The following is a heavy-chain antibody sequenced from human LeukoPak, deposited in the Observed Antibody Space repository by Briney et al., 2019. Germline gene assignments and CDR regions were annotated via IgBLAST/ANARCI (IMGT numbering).Heavy chain of an antibody. D-gene: IGHD4-17*01. CDR3: AKVIHDYGDFDSPDAFDI. CDR1: GFTFDDYA. J-gene: IGHJ3*02. V-gene: IGHV3-9*01. Sequence: PGRSLRLSCAASGFTFDDYAMHWARQAPGKGLEWVSGISWNSGSIGYADSVKGRFTISRDNAKNSLYLQMNSLRAEDTALYYCAKVIHDYGDFDSPDAFDIWGQGTMVTVSS. CDR2: ISWNSGSI.